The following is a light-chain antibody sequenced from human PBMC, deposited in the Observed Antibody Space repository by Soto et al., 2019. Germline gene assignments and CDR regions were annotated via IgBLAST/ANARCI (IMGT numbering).Light chain of an antibody. CDR2: EVS. V-gene: IGLV2-14*01. Sequence: QSVLTQPASVSGSPGQSITISCTGTSSDVGGYNYVSWYQHHPGKAPKLMIYEVSNRPSGVSNRFSGSKSGNTASLTISGLQAEDEADYYCSSYTSSISYVFGTGTKLTVL. J-gene: IGLJ1*01. CDR3: SSYTSSISYV. CDR1: SSDVGGYNY.